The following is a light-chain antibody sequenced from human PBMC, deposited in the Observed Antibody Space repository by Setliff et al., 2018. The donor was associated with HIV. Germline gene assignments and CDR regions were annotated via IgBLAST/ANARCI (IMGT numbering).Light chain of an antibody. CDR1: SSDVGAYNF. CDR2: DVY. V-gene: IGLV2-11*01. Sequence: LAQPRSVSGSPGQSVTFSCTGSSSDVGAYNFVSWYQQHPGKAPKLIIYDVYKRPSGVPDRFSGSKSGDTASLTISGLQSEDEADYYCCSYAGTYTYIFGTGTKVTVL. CDR3: CSYAGTYTYI. J-gene: IGLJ1*01.